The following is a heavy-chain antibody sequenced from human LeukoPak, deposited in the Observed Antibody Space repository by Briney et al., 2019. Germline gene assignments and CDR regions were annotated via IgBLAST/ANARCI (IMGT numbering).Heavy chain of an antibody. D-gene: IGHD2-15*01. CDR2: IYYSGST. Sequence: SETLSLTCTVSGGSISSSSYYWGWIRQPPGKGLEWIGSIYYSGSTYYNPSLKSRVTRSVDTSNNQFSLKLSSVTAADTAVYYCARTTEGYCRGGSCYYFYYYMDVWGKGTTVTVSS. CDR1: GGSISSSSYY. J-gene: IGHJ6*03. V-gene: IGHV4-39*07. CDR3: ARTTEGYCRGGSCYYFYYYMDV.